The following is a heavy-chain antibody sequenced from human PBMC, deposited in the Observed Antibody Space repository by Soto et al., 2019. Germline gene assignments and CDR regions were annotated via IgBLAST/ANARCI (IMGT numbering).Heavy chain of an antibody. CDR1: EYTFTSYY. Sequence: QVLLVQSGAEVKKPGASVKVSCEASEYTFTSYYIHWVRQAPGQGLEWMGIINPSGGSTRYAQKFXXRVSMTRDTSTSAVYMELSSLRSEDTAVYYCAREGLDAFDIWGQGTMVTVSS. V-gene: IGHV1-46*01. CDR2: INPSGGST. J-gene: IGHJ3*02. D-gene: IGHD4-17*01. CDR3: AREGLDAFDI.